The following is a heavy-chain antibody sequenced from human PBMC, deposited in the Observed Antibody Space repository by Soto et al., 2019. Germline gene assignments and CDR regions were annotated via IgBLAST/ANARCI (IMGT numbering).Heavy chain of an antibody. CDR3: ARDQGYHYDS. Sequence: QVQLQESGPGLVKPSQTVSLTCTVSGGSISSGNDYWSWIRQPPGKGLEWIGYIHYGGNTNYNPSHRSRLTMSLATSKNQFSLKLSSVTAADTAVYYCARDQGYHYDSWGQGILVTVSS. CDR1: GGSISSGNDY. D-gene: IGHD2-15*01. J-gene: IGHJ5*01. V-gene: IGHV4-30-4*08. CDR2: IHYGGNT.